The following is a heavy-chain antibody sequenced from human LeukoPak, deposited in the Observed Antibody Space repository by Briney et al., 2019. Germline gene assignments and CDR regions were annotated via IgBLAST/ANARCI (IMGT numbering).Heavy chain of an antibody. Sequence: SETLSLTCTVSGGSISSSSYYWGWIRQPPGKGLEWIGSIYYSGSTYYNPSLKSRVTISVDTSKNQFSLKLSSVTAADTAVYYCARVGWYYDFWSGYYPREYFDYWGQGTLVTVSP. V-gene: IGHV4-39*07. D-gene: IGHD3-3*01. J-gene: IGHJ4*02. CDR2: IYYSGST. CDR1: GGSISSSSYY. CDR3: ARVGWYYDFWSGYYPREYFDY.